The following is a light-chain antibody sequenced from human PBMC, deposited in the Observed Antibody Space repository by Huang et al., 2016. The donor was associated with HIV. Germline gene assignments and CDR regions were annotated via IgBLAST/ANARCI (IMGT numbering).Light chain of an antibody. J-gene: IGKJ3*01. CDR1: QSVSSN. V-gene: IGKV3-15*01. CDR2: GAS. CDR3: QQYNNWPKVFT. Sequence: EIVMTQSPATLSVSPGERATLSCRASQSVSSNLAWYQQNPGQAPRLLIYGASTRATGIPASFSGSGSGTEFTLTISSLQSEDFAVYYCQQYNNWPKVFTFGPGTKVDIK.